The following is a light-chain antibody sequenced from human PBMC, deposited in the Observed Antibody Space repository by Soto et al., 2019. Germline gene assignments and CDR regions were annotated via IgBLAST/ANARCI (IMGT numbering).Light chain of an antibody. V-gene: IGKV3-20*01. CDR3: QQYHSWPA. CDR2: DTS. CDR1: QSLTNSF. J-gene: IGKJ4*02. Sequence: EVVLTQSPGTLSWSPGERATLSCRASQSLTNSFMAWYQHKPGQAPRLLIYDTSSRASGIPDRFSGSGSGTEFTLTISRLPSEDFAVYYCQQYHSWPAFGGGTKVDI.